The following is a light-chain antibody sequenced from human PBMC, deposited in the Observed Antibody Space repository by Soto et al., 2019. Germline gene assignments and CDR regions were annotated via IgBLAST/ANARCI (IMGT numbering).Light chain of an antibody. CDR3: QQYYSYPWT. Sequence: IPMTQSPSSLSASVGDRVTITCRASQGISSYLAWYQQKPGKAPKLLIYAASTLQSGVPSRFSGSGSGKDFPLTISCLQSEDFATYYCQQYYSYPWTFGQGTMVDIK. J-gene: IGKJ1*01. V-gene: IGKV1-8*01. CDR2: AAS. CDR1: QGISSY.